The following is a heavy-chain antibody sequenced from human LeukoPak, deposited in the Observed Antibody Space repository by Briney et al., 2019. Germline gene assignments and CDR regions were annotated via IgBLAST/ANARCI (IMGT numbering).Heavy chain of an antibody. CDR3: AAGEFFDY. Sequence: GRSLRLSCAASGFTFSSYAMHWVRQAPGKGLEWVAVLSYDGTSKYYADSVKGRFTISRDNFKNTLYLQMNSLRAEDTAVYYCAAGEFFDYWGQGTLVTVSS. CDR2: LSYDGTSK. D-gene: IGHD3-10*01. V-gene: IGHV3-30-3*01. J-gene: IGHJ4*02. CDR1: GFTFSSYA.